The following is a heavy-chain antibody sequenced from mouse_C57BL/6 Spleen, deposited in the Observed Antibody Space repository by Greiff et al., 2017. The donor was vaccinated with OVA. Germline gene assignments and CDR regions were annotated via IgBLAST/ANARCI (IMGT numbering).Heavy chain of an antibody. J-gene: IGHJ1*03. D-gene: IGHD1-1*01. CDR1: GYTFTSYW. V-gene: IGHV1-69*01. CDR2: IDPSDSYT. CDR3: ARGGSSYVNWYFDV. Sequence: VQLQQPGAELVMPGASVKLSCKASGYTFTSYWMHWVKQRPGQGLEWIGEIDPSDSYTNYNQKFKGKSTLTVDKSSSTAYMQLSSLTSEDSAVYYCARGGSSYVNWYFDVWGTGTTVTVSS.